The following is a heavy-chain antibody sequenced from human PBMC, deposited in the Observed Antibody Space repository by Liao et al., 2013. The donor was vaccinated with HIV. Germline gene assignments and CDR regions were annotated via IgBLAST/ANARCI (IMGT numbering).Heavy chain of an antibody. CDR3: ARAVWGVTGVLIDF. Sequence: QLQLQESGPGLVKPSGALSLTCTVSGGSISSNSYYWAWIRQPPGKGLQWIGSIYYSGSSYYNPSLKSRVNISVDTSKNHFSLGLSSVTAADTAVYYCARAVWGVTGVLIDFWGQGILVTVSP. CDR1: GGSISSNSYY. D-gene: IGHD3-10*01. V-gene: IGHV4-39*07. J-gene: IGHJ4*02. CDR2: IYYSGSS.